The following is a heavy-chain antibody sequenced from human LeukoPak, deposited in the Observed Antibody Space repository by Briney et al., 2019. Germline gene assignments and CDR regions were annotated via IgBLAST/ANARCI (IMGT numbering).Heavy chain of an antibody. Sequence: GASVKVSCKGSGYSFTSYGVTWVRQAPGQGLEWMGWISAYNGNTNYAQKFQGRVTMTTDTSTSTAYMELRSLRSDDTAVDYCARVSGFSDYWGQGTLVTVSS. CDR1: GYSFTSYG. D-gene: IGHD3-22*01. CDR3: ARVSGFSDY. V-gene: IGHV1-18*01. CDR2: ISAYNGNT. J-gene: IGHJ4*02.